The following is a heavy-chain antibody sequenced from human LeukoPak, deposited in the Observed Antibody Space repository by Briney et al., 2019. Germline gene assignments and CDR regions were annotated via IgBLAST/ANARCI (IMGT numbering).Heavy chain of an antibody. CDR3: ARETELWFDP. CDR2: IYYSGST. CDR1: GGSISSYY. V-gene: IGHV4-59*01. D-gene: IGHD1-26*01. Sequence: PSETLSLTCTVSGGSISSYYWSWIRQPPGKGLEWIGYIYYSGSTNYNPSLKSRVTISVDTSKNQFSLRLSSVTAADTAVYYCARETELWFDPWGQGTLVTVSS. J-gene: IGHJ5*02.